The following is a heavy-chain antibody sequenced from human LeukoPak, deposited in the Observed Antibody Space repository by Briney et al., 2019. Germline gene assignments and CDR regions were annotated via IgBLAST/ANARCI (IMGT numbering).Heavy chain of an antibody. Sequence: SETLSLTCSVSGASVSSDYWNWIRQSPGRGLEWIGYTHYRGDINYNPSLKSRLTMSVDASSNQVSLKLSYVTAADAAVYYCGRNLGSGSDHWGQGTLVTVSS. J-gene: IGHJ4*02. D-gene: IGHD3-10*01. CDR1: GASVSSDY. CDR3: GRNLGSGSDH. CDR2: THYRGDI. V-gene: IGHV4-59*02.